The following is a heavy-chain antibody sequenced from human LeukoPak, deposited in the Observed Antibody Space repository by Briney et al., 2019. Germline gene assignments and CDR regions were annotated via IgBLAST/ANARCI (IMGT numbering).Heavy chain of an antibody. CDR1: GYTFTGYG. CDR3: ARGKDRVAVTAPNWFDP. CDR2: ISAYNGNT. Sequence: ASVKVSCKASGYTFTGYGISWVRQAPGQGLEWMGWISAYNGNTNYAQKLQGRVTMTTDTSTSTAYMELRSLRSDDTAVYYCARGKDRVAVTAPNWFDPWGRGTLVTVSS. D-gene: IGHD4-11*01. V-gene: IGHV1-18*01. J-gene: IGHJ5*02.